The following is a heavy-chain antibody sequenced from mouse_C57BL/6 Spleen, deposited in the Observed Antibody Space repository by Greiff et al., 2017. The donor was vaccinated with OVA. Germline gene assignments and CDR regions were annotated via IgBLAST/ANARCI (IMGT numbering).Heavy chain of an antibody. V-gene: IGHV1-52*01. J-gene: IGHJ3*01. Sequence: QVQLQQPGAELVRPGSSVKLSCKASGYTFTSYWMHWVKQRPIQGLEWIGNIDPSDSETHYNQKFKDKATLTVDKSSSTAYMQLSSLTSEDSAVYYCARSGYDGYSWFAYWGQGTLVTVSA. CDR2: IDPSDSET. CDR3: ARSGYDGYSWFAY. D-gene: IGHD2-3*01. CDR1: GYTFTSYW.